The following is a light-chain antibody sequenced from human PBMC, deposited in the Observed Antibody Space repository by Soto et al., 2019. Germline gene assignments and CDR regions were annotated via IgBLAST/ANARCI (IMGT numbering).Light chain of an antibody. CDR3: QQYDGYSPQT. Sequence: DIPMTQSPSSLSASVGGRVTITCRASQSISTWLAWYQQKPGRAPQLLIYDSSTLEPGVPSRFRGSGSGTEFTLTINGLQPDDFATYYCQQYDGYSPQTFGQGTKVDIK. CDR1: QSISTW. J-gene: IGKJ1*01. CDR2: DSS. V-gene: IGKV1-5*01.